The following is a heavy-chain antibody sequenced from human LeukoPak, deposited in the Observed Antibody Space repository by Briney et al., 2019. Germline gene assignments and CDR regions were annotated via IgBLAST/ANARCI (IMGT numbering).Heavy chain of an antibody. CDR3: AREIYDFWSGYFDAFDI. V-gene: IGHV3-30-3*01. CDR2: ISYDGSNK. D-gene: IGHD3-3*01. Sequence: GGSLRLSCAASGFTFSSYAMHWVRQAPGKGLEWVAVISYDGSNKYYADSVKGRFTISRDNSKNTLYLQMNSLRAEDTAVYYCAREIYDFWSGYFDAFDIWGQGTMVIVSS. CDR1: GFTFSSYA. J-gene: IGHJ3*02.